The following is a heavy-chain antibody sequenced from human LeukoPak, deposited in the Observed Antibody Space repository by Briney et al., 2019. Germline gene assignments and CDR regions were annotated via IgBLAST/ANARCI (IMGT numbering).Heavy chain of an antibody. J-gene: IGHJ5*02. CDR3: ANGYSSTWSSVDP. CDR1: GFTFTTYA. V-gene: IGHV3-23*01. CDR2: ISENGGRT. D-gene: IGHD6-13*01. Sequence: GGSLILSCAASGFTFTTYAMSWVRQGPGKRLEWVSAISENGGRTYYADSVKGRFTISRDNLKNMVSLQMNSLRAEDTAVYYCANGYSSTWSSVDPWGQGILVTVPS.